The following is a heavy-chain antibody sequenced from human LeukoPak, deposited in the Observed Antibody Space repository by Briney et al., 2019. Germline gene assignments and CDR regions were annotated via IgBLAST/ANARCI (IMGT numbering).Heavy chain of an antibody. V-gene: IGHV4-34*01. CDR3: ARVGGYSYGYYYYYYMDV. Sequence: SETLSLTCAVYGGSSSGYYWSWIRQPPGKGLEWIGEINHSGSTNYNPSLKSRVTISVDTSKNQFSLKLSSVTAADTAVYYCARVGGYSYGYYYYYYMDVWGKGTTVTVSS. D-gene: IGHD5-18*01. J-gene: IGHJ6*03. CDR2: INHSGST. CDR1: GGSSSGYY.